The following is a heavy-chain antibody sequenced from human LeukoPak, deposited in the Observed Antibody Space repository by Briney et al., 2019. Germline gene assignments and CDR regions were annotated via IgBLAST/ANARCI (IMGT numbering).Heavy chain of an antibody. V-gene: IGHV4-61*01. CDR2: IYYSGST. J-gene: IGHJ4*02. Sequence: ETLSLTCPVTGGSVSSGSYYWSWIRQPPGKGLEWIGYIYYSGSTNYNPSLKSRVTISLDTSRNQFSLKLTSVTAAGTALYYCARGPTLLWGQGTLVTVSS. CDR3: ARGPTLL. CDR1: GGSVSSGSYY.